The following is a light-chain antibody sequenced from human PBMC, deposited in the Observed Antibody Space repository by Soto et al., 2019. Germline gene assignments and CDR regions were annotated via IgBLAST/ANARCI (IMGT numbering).Light chain of an antibody. CDR2: AAS. J-gene: IGKJ1*01. V-gene: IGKV1-39*01. CDR3: QQSYSTPWT. CDR1: QYINTY. Sequence: DIQMTQSPSSLSASVGDRVTITCRTSQYINTYLNWYQQKPGKAPKLLIYAASSLQSGVPSRFSGSGSGTDFTLTISSLQPEDFATYYCQQSYSTPWTFGQGTKVDI.